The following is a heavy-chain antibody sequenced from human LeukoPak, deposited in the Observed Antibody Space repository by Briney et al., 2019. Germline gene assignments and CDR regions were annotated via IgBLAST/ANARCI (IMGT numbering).Heavy chain of an antibody. CDR2: ISGSGGRT. Sequence: GGSLRLSCAASGFTFSTYAMSWVRQAPGKGLEWVSAISGSGGRTYYAESVKGRVTISRDNSKNTLGLEMDRLRGEDTAVYYCVREIKLVGSPWGQGTLVTGSS. CDR3: VREIKLVGSP. J-gene: IGHJ5*02. V-gene: IGHV3-23*01. CDR1: GFTFSTYA. D-gene: IGHD2-15*01.